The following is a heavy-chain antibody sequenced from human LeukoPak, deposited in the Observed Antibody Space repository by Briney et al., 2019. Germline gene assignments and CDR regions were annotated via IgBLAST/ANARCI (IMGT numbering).Heavy chain of an antibody. D-gene: IGHD2-2*01. CDR1: GYSFTSYW. J-gene: IGHJ4*02. V-gene: IGHV5-51*01. CDR2: IYPGDSDT. Sequence: GESLQISCKGSGYSFTSYWIGWARPMPGKGLEWMGIIYPGDSDTRYSPSFQGQVTISVDKSISTAYLQWSSLKASDTAMYYCARRAYCSSTSCRYFDYWGQGALVTVSS. CDR3: ARRAYCSSTSCRYFDY.